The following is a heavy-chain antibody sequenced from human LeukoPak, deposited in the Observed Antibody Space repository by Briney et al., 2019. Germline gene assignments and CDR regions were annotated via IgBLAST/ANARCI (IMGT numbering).Heavy chain of an antibody. J-gene: IGHJ4*02. V-gene: IGHV4-30-2*01. Sequence: TPSQTLSLTCAVSGGSISSGGYSWSWIRQPPGKGLEWIGYIYHSGSTYYNPSLKSRVTISVDTSKNQFSLKLSSVTAADTAVYYCARGVGSSGWYPYWGQGTLVTVSS. CDR2: IYHSGST. CDR3: ARGVGSSGWYPY. D-gene: IGHD6-19*01. CDR1: GGSISSGGYS.